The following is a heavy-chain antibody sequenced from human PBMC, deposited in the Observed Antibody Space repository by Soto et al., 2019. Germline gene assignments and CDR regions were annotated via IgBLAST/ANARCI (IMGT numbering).Heavy chain of an antibody. CDR3: ARWIRGIVDY. CDR2: IKEDGSDK. CDR1: AFTFSNYY. Sequence: EVQLVASGGALVQPGGSLRLSCAASAFTFSNYYMGWVRQAPGKGLEWLANIKEDGSDKYYVDSVKGRFTISRDNGKSSLYLQMNSLRAEDTAVYYCARWIRGIVDYWGQGTLVTVSS. V-gene: IGHV3-7*01. J-gene: IGHJ4*02. D-gene: IGHD3-10*01.